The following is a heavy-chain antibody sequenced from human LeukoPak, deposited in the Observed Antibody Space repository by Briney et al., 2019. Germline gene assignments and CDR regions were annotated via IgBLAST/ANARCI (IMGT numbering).Heavy chain of an antibody. CDR3: AKASSGYYYDY. D-gene: IGHD3-22*01. CDR2: ISYDGSNK. V-gene: IGHV3-30*18. J-gene: IGHJ4*02. Sequence: GRSLRLSCAASGFTFSSYGMHWVRQAPGKGLEWAAVISYDGSNKYYADSVKGRFTISRDNSKNTLYLQMNSLRAEDTAVYYCAKASSGYYYDYWGQGTLVTVSS. CDR1: GFTFSSYG.